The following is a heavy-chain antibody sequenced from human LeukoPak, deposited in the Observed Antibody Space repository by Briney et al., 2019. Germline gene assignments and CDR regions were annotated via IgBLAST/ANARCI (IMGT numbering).Heavy chain of an antibody. J-gene: IGHJ4*02. CDR3: ARGFDFDS. CDR2: IHYSGST. D-gene: IGHD3-16*01. Sequence: SETLSLTCTVSGGSISGYYWSWIRQPPGKGLEWIGYIHYSGSTNYNPSFKRRVIISLDTSKNQFSLKLISVTAADTAVYSCARGFDFDSWGQGILVTVSS. V-gene: IGHV4-59*01. CDR1: GGSISGYY.